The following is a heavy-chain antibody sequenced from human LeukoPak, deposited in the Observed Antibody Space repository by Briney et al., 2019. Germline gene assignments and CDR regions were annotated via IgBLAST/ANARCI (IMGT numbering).Heavy chain of an antibody. Sequence: GGSLRLSCAASGFIFSGFNMNWVRQAPGKGLGWVSFITSNSGHLYYAGSLKGRFTISRNNAQNSLYLQMNSLRDEDTAVYYCARDSLFGWYFDLWGRGTLVTVSS. CDR2: ITSNSGHL. CDR3: ARDSLFGWYFDL. CDR1: GFIFSGFN. V-gene: IGHV3-21*06. D-gene: IGHD3-10*02. J-gene: IGHJ2*01.